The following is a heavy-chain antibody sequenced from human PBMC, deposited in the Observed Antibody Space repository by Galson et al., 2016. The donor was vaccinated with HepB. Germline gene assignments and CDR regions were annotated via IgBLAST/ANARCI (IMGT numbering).Heavy chain of an antibody. CDR2: ISGRGDTT. D-gene: IGHD1-26*01. CDR3: ATDQREWDLQNYYFDF. V-gene: IGHV3-23*01. Sequence: SLRLSCAASGFTFSSYAMSWVRQAPGKGLEWVSAISGRGDTTYYADSVKLRFTISRDNSKNTLYLQMNSLSVDDTAIYYCATDQREWDLQNYYFDFWGQGTLVTVSS. CDR1: GFTFSSYA. J-gene: IGHJ4*02.